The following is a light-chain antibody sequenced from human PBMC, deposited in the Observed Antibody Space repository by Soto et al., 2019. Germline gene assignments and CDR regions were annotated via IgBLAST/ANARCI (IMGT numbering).Light chain of an antibody. CDR3: YSYTSSNTYV. Sequence: QSVLTQPASVSGSPGQSITISCTGTSRDVGGYNYVSWYQHHPGKVPQLMIYDVSNRPSGVSNRFSGSKSGNTASLTISGLQAEDEADYYCYSYTSSNTYVFGTGTKLTVL. CDR2: DVS. V-gene: IGLV2-14*03. J-gene: IGLJ1*01. CDR1: SRDVGGYNY.